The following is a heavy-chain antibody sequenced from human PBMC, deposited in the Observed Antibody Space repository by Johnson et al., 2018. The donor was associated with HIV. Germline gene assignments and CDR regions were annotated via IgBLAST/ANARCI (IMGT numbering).Heavy chain of an antibody. CDR2: ISDSGDNT. V-gene: IGHV3-23*04. CDR3: AKLAIDYSGAWYGLTFDI. J-gene: IGHJ3*02. CDR1: GFTFTTSA. D-gene: IGHD6-19*01. Sequence: EMQLVESGGGLVKPGGSLRLSCAASGFTFTTSAMSWVRQAPGKGLEWVSAISDSGDNTYYADSVRGRFTISRDNSKNTLYLQMNSLRAEDSAVYYCAKLAIDYSGAWYGLTFDIWGQGTMVTVSS.